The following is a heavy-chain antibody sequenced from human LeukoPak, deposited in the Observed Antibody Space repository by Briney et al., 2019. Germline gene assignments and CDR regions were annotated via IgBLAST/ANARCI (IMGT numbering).Heavy chain of an antibody. J-gene: IGHJ6*03. D-gene: IGHD3-3*01. CDR1: GGSISSYY. CDR3: ARSGPSYDFWSGYYRDYYYYMDV. Sequence: SSETLSLTCTVSGGSISSYYWSWIRQPPGKGLEWIGYIYYSGSTNYNPSLKSRVTISVDTPKNQFSLKLSSVTAADTAVYYCARSGPSYDFWSGYYRDYYYYMDVWGKGTTVTVSS. CDR2: IYYSGST. V-gene: IGHV4-59*01.